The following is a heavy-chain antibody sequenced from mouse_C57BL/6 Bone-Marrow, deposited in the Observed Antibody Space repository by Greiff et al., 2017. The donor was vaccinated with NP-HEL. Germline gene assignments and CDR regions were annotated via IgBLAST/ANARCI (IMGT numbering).Heavy chain of an antibody. Sequence: QVQLQQSGAELVKPGASVKMSCKASGYTFTSYWITWVKQRPGQGLEWIGDIYPGSGSTNYNEKFKGKATLTVDTSSSTAYMQLSSLTSEDSAVYYCARVYYGSSFDVWGTGTTVTVSS. CDR3: ARVYYGSSFDV. V-gene: IGHV1-55*01. D-gene: IGHD1-1*01. J-gene: IGHJ1*03. CDR2: IYPGSGST. CDR1: GYTFTSYW.